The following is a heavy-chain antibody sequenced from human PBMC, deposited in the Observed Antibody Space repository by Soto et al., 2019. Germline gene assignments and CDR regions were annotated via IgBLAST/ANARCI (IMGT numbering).Heavy chain of an antibody. V-gene: IGHV3-11*03. D-gene: IGHD5-12*01. CDR1: GFTFSDYY. J-gene: IGHJ4*02. CDR3: ASRRDGYNYLFDY. Sequence: GGSLRLSCAASGFTFSDYYMSWIRQAPGKGLEWVSYISSSSSYTNYADSVKGRFTISRDNAKNSLYLQMNSLRAEDTAVYYCASRRDGYNYLFDYWGQGTLVTVSS. CDR2: ISSSSSYT.